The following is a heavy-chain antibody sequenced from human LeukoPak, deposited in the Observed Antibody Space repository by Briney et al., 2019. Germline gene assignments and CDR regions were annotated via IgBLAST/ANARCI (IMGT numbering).Heavy chain of an antibody. CDR3: ATSVTSSSGWYYGY. J-gene: IGHJ4*02. V-gene: IGHV4-39*01. CDR2: IYYGGRT. D-gene: IGHD6-19*01. CDR1: GVSISSLSYY. Sequence: PSEPLPLPCSVSGVSISSLSYYWGWVRQPPGKGLEWIGSIYYGGRTYYNPSLKSRVTMPVDTSKNQFSLKLSSVTAADTAIYYCATSVTSSSGWYYGYWGQGSLVTVSS.